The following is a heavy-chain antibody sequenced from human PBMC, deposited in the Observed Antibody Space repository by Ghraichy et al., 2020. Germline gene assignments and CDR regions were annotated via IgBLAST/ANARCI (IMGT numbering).Heavy chain of an antibody. CDR3: ARDNRYGDYERMDF. V-gene: IGHV4-38-2*02. CDR2: VYRSGTT. Sequence: SQTLSLTCTVSGYSISSGYYWGWIRQPPGKGLEWIGSVYRSGTTYHNPSLNDRVTISIDTSKNQFSLKLSSVTAADTAVYYCARDNRYGDYERMDFWGQGTLVTVSS. CDR1: GYSISSGYY. D-gene: IGHD4-17*01. J-gene: IGHJ4*02.